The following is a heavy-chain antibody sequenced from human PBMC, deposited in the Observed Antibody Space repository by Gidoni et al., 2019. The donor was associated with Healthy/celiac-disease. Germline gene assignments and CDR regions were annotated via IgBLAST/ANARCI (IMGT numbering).Heavy chain of an antibody. V-gene: IGHV3-30*18. CDR3: AKEGVVVAATTLWYFDL. Sequence: QVQLVESGGGAVQPGRCLRLSWAASGFTFSSYRMHWVRQAPGKGLEWVSVISYDGSNKYYADSVKGRFTISRDNSKNTLYLQMNSLRAEDTAVYYCAKEGVVVAATTLWYFDLWGRGTLVTVSS. D-gene: IGHD2-15*01. CDR1: GFTFSSYR. CDR2: ISYDGSNK. J-gene: IGHJ2*01.